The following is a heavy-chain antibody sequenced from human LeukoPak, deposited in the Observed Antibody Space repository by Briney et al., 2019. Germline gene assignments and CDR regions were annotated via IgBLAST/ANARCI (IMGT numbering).Heavy chain of an antibody. CDR2: IIPIFGTA. J-gene: IGHJ6*02. CDR1: GYTFTSYG. D-gene: IGHD3-22*01. CDR3: ARDSGVVVIREYYYYGMDV. V-gene: IGHV1-69*13. Sequence: ASVKVSCKASGYTFTSYGISWVRQAPGQGLEWMGGIIPIFGTANYAQKFQGRVTITADESTSTAYMELSSLRSEGTAVYYCARDSGVVVIREYYYYGMDVWGQGTTVTVSS.